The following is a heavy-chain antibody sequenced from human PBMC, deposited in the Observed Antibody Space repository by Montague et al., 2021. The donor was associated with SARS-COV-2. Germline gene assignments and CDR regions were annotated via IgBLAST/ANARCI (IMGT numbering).Heavy chain of an antibody. D-gene: IGHD3-10*01. V-gene: IGHV4-34*01. Sequence: SETLSLTCAVYGGSFSGYYWSWIRQPPGKGLEWIGEINHSGSTNYNPSLKSRVTISVDTSRNQFSLDVRSVAAADTAVYFCARDRPEFWRISPGLAGLFATVVHSASGMDVWGQGPRLPSP. CDR3: ARDRPEFWRISPGLAGLFATVVHSASGMDV. J-gene: IGHJ6*02. CDR1: GGSFSGYY. CDR2: INHSGST.